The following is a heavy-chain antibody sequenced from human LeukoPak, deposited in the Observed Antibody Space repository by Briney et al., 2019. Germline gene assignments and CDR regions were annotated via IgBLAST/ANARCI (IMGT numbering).Heavy chain of an antibody. D-gene: IGHD3-10*01. CDR1: GFTFSSYW. CDR3: ARAQLYYHGSGSYYTPTDY. V-gene: IGHV3-74*01. CDR2: INTDGSST. J-gene: IGHJ4*02. Sequence: QPGGSLRLSCVVSGFTFSSYWMHWVRQAPRKGLVWVSRINTDGSSTKYADSVKGRFSISRDNAKNTLYLQMDSLRAEDTAVYYCARAQLYYHGSGSYYTPTDYWGQGTLVAVSS.